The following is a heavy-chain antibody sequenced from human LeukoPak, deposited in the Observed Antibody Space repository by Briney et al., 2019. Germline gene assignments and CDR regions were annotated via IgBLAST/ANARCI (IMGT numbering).Heavy chain of an antibody. Sequence: GASVKVSCKASGGTFSSYAISWVRQAPGQGLEWMGGIIPIFGTANYAQKFQGRVTITMDESTSTAYMELSSLRSEDTAVYYCASKVITGTTLGFDYWGQGTLVTVSS. CDR3: ASKVITGTTLGFDY. CDR2: IIPIFGTA. D-gene: IGHD1-14*01. J-gene: IGHJ4*02. V-gene: IGHV1-69*05. CDR1: GGTFSSYA.